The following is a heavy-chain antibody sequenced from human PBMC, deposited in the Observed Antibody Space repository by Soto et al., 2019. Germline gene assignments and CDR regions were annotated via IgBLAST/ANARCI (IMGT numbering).Heavy chain of an antibody. CDR2: IYSSGST. Sequence: NPSETLSLTCTVSGGSISSGDYHWSWIRQPPGKGLEWIGYIYSSGSTYYNASLKSRVTISIDTSKNQFSLNLNSVTAADTAVYYCARAGSDYYYYYGMDVWGQGTTVTVSS. D-gene: IGHD2-21*02. CDR1: GGSISSGDYH. V-gene: IGHV4-30-4*01. J-gene: IGHJ6*02. CDR3: ARAGSDYYYYYGMDV.